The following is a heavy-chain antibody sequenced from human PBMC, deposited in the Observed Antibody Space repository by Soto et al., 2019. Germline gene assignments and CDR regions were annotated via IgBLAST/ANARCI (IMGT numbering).Heavy chain of an antibody. D-gene: IGHD1-20*01. CDR1: GFTFSSYA. J-gene: IGHJ4*02. CDR3: AKGLFNWNDGLY. V-gene: IGHV3-23*01. Sequence: PGGSLRLSCAASGFTFSSYAMSWVRQAPGKGLQWVSAISGSGGSTYYADSVKGRFTISRDNSKNTLYLQMNSLRAEDTAVYYCAKGLFNWNDGLYWGQGTLVTVSS. CDR2: ISGSGGST.